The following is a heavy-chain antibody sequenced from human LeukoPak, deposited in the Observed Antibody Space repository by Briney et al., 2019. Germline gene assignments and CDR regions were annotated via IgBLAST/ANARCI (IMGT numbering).Heavy chain of an antibody. V-gene: IGHV1-69*01. J-gene: IGHJ1*01. CDR3: ATYYVWGSSWLENSAEDFQD. CDR2: IIPIFGTA. Sequence: SVKVSCRASGGTFSSYAIRWVRQAPRQGLEGMGGIIPIFGTANYAQKFQGRVTITADESTSTAKMELSSLRSEDTAVDSGATYYVWGSSWLENSAEDFQDWGQGTLVTVSS. D-gene: IGHD3-16*01. CDR1: GGTFSSYA.